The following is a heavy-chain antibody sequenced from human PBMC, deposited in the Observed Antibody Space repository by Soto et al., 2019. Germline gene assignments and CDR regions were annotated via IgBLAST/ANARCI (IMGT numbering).Heavy chain of an antibody. CDR1: GGSFSGYY. CDR2: INHSGST. CDR3: ARRLRFLEATPRGY. Sequence: PSETLSLTCAVYGGSFSGYYWSWIRQPPGKGLEWIGEINHSGSTNYNPSLKSRVTISVDTSKNQFSLKLSSVTAADTAVYYCARRLRFLEATPRGYWGQGTLVTVSS. J-gene: IGHJ4*02. V-gene: IGHV4-34*01. D-gene: IGHD3-3*01.